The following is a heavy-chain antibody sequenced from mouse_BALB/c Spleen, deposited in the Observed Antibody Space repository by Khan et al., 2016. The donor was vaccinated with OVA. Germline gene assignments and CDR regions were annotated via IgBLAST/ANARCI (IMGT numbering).Heavy chain of an antibody. D-gene: IGHD3-3*01. CDR2: ISSSGRT. CDR3: ARGRAN. J-gene: IGHJ3*01. CDR1: GYSITSDYA. V-gene: IGHV3-2*02. Sequence: EVQLQESGPGLVKPSQSLSLTCTVTGYSITSDYAWNWIRQFPGNKLEWMGYISSSGRTSYSPSLKSRISITRDTSKNQFFLQLNSVATEDTATYYCARGRANWGQGTLVTVSA.